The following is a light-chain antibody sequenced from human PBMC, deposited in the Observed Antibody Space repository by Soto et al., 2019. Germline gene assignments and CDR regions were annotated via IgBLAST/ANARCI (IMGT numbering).Light chain of an antibody. CDR1: QTISVY. CDR3: QQTYRTPYT. V-gene: IGKV1-39*01. Sequence: DIPVTQSPSSLPVSIGVRITITCRSSQTISVYLNWYQKKPGTPPKLLIYAASNLQGGVPSRFSGRGSVTDFTLTISSLQPEDFATYYCQQTYRTPYTFGQGTKLEI. J-gene: IGKJ2*01. CDR2: AAS.